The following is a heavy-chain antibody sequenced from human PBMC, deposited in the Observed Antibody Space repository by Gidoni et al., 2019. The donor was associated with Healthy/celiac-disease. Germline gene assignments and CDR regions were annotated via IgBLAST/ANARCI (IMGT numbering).Heavy chain of an antibody. CDR3: AKAGRWELLCDI. CDR2: ISCSGGST. Sequence: EVQLLESGGGLVKTGGSVRLYSVASGFTFSSYAMSWVGQDPGKGLEGVSAISCSGGSTYYADSVKGRFTISRDNSKNTLYLQMNSLRAEDTAVYYCAKAGRWELLCDIWGQGTMVTVSS. J-gene: IGHJ3*02. CDR1: GFTFSSYA. D-gene: IGHD1-26*01. V-gene: IGHV3-23*01.